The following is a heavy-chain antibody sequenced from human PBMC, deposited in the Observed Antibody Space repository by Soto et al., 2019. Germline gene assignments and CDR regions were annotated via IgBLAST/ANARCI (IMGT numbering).Heavy chain of an antibody. V-gene: IGHV3-33*05. D-gene: IGHD3-16*01. Sequence: QVQLVESGGGVVQPGKSLRLSCAASGFTFNAYGMHWVRQAPGKGLEWVTFISFNGKNTDYADSVKGRFTVSRDNSKNTWYLQRTGWREEDRAVYYWAEIGGYDSVGGAYWGQGALVPVSS. J-gene: IGHJ4*02. CDR1: GFTFNAYG. CDR3: AEIGGYDSVGGAY. CDR2: ISFNGKNT.